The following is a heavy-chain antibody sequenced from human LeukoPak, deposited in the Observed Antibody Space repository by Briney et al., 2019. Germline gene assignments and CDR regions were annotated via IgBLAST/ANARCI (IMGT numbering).Heavy chain of an antibody. CDR2: IGTAGDT. V-gene: IGHV3-13*01. D-gene: IGHD4-23*01. J-gene: IGHJ4*02. Sequence: GGSLRLSCAASGFTFSSYDMHWVRQATGKGLEWVSAIGTAGDTYYPGSVKGRFTISRDNSKNTLYLQMNSLRAEDTAVYYCARSDYGGNAYYFDYWGQGTLVTVSS. CDR1: GFTFSSYD. CDR3: ARSDYGGNAYYFDY.